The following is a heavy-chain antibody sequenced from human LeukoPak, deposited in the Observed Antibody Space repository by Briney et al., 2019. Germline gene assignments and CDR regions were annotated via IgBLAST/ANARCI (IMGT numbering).Heavy chain of an antibody. J-gene: IGHJ5*02. Sequence: ASVKVSCKASGYTFTSYGISWVRQAPGQGLEWMGWISAYNGNTNYAQKLQGRVTMTTDTSTSTAYMELRSLRSDDTAVYYCARTRYCSSTSCYTGGFDPWGQGTLVTVSS. D-gene: IGHD2-2*02. CDR2: ISAYNGNT. CDR1: GYTFTSYG. CDR3: ARTRYCSSTSCYTGGFDP. V-gene: IGHV1-18*01.